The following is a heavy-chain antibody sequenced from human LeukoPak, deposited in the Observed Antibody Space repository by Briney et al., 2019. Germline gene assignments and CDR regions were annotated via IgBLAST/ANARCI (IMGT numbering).Heavy chain of an antibody. J-gene: IGHJ4*02. V-gene: IGHV3-21*04. CDR2: ISSSSSSI. Sequence: GGSLRLSCAASGFTFSNYNMNWVRQAPGKGLEWVSSISSSSSSIYYADSVKGRFTISRDNVKNSLYLQMNSLRAEDTAVYYCARDLVAYYYGSKTYYNPAGYWGQGTLVTVSS. CDR3: ARDLVAYYYGSKTYYNPAGY. D-gene: IGHD3-10*01. CDR1: GFTFSNYN.